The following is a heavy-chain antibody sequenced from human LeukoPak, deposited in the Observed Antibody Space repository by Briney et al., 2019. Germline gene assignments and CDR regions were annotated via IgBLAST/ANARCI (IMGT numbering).Heavy chain of an antibody. CDR2: ISAYNGNT. V-gene: IGHV1-18*01. CDR1: GYTFTSYG. Sequence: EASVKVSCKASGYTFTSYGISWVRQAPGQGLEWMGWISAYNGNTNYAQKLQGRVTMTTDTSTSTAYMELRSLRSDDTAVYYCASCDWGPKYYYYYYGMDVWGQGTTVTVSS. J-gene: IGHJ6*02. D-gene: IGHD7-27*01. CDR3: ASCDWGPKYYYYYYGMDV.